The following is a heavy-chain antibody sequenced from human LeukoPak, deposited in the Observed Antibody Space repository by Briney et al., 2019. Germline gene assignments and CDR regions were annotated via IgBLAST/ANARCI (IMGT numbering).Heavy chain of an antibody. V-gene: IGHV4-59*01. CDR3: ARGSGWPDYYYYMDV. Sequence: SETLSLTCTVSGGSISSYYWSWLRHPPGKGLEWIGYIYYSGSTNYSPSLKSRVTISVDTSKNQFCLKLSSVTAADTAVYYCARGSGWPDYYYYMDVWGKGTTVTISS. CDR2: IYYSGST. D-gene: IGHD6-19*01. J-gene: IGHJ6*03. CDR1: GGSISSYY.